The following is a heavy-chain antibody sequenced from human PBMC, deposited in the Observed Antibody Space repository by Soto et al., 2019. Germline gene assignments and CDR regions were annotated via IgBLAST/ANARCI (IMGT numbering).Heavy chain of an antibody. CDR2: IYYSGST. CDR1: GGSISSYY. D-gene: IGHD5-12*01. CDR3: ARWSGYDFAFDI. J-gene: IGHJ3*02. V-gene: IGHV4-59*12. Sequence: SETLSLTCTVSGGSISSYYWSWIRQPPGKGLEWIGYIYYSGSTNYNPSLKSRVTISVDTSKNQFSLKLSSVTAADTAVYYCARWSGYDFAFDIWGQGTMVTVAS.